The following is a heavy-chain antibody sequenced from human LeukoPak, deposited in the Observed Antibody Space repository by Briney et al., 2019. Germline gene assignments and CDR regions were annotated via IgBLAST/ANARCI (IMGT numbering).Heavy chain of an antibody. CDR2: ISSSGSTI. D-gene: IGHD5-18*01. Sequence: GGSLRLSCAASGFPFSSYEMNWVRQAPGKGLEWVSYISSSGSTIYYADSVKGRFTISRDNAKNSLYLQMNSLRAEDTAVHYCARAPGGYSYGTPNFDYWGQGTLVTVSS. CDR3: ARAPGGYSYGTPNFDY. J-gene: IGHJ4*02. V-gene: IGHV3-48*03. CDR1: GFPFSSYE.